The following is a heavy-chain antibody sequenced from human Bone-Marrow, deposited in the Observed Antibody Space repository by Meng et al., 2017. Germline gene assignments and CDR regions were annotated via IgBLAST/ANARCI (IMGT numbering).Heavy chain of an antibody. J-gene: IGHJ3*02. Sequence: SVKVSCKASGGTFSSYAISWVRQAPGQGLEWMGGIIPIFGTANYAQKFQGRVTITADKSTSTAYMELSSLRSEDTAVYYCASPGIAAVDAFAIWGQGKKVNVSS. CDR1: GGTFSSYA. V-gene: IGHV1-69*06. CDR3: ASPGIAAVDAFAI. D-gene: IGHD6-13*01. CDR2: IIPIFGTA.